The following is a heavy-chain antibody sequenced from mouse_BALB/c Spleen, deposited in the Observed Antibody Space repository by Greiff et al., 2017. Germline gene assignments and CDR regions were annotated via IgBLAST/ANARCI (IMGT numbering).Heavy chain of an antibody. Sequence: QVQLQQPGAELVKPGTSVKLSCKASGYNFTSYWINWVKLRPGQGLEWIGDIYPGSGSTNYNEKFKSKATLTVDTSSSTAYMQLSSLASEDSALYYCAREGYGNVFAYWGQGTLVTVSA. D-gene: IGHD2-10*02. CDR2: IYPGSGST. V-gene: IGHV1-55*01. CDR1: GYNFTSYW. CDR3: AREGYGNVFAY. J-gene: IGHJ3*01.